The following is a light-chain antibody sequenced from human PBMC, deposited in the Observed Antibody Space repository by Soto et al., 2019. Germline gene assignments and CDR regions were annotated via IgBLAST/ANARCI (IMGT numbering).Light chain of an antibody. CDR3: QQYNNWPT. CDR2: GAS. J-gene: IGKJ1*01. CDR1: QSVSST. Sequence: ELVLTQSPSTLSLSPGDRASLSCRASQSVSSTYLAWYQQKPGQAPRLLIYGASTRATGIPARFSGSGSGTEFTLTISSLQSEDFAVYYCQQYNNWPTFGQGTKVDI. V-gene: IGKV3-15*01.